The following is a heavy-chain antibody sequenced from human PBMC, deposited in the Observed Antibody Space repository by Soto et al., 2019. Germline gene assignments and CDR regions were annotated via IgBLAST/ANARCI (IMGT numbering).Heavy chain of an antibody. D-gene: IGHD3-10*01. CDR1: GGTFSSYT. J-gene: IGHJ4*02. CDR2: IIPILGIA. V-gene: IGHV1-69*04. Sequence: SVKVSCKASGGTFSSYTISWLRQAPGQGLEWMGRIIPILGIANYAQKFQGRVTITADKSTSTAYMELSSLRSEDTAVYYCAREEYYYGSGAFCDYWGQGTLVTVS. CDR3: AREEYYYGSGAFCDY.